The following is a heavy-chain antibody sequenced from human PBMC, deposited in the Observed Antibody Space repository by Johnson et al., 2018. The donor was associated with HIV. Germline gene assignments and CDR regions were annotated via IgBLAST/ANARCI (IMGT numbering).Heavy chain of an antibody. D-gene: IGHD5-18*01. CDR3: ARLPSGYSRDDLDI. CDR2: ISYDGGSK. CDR1: GFTFSSYP. V-gene: IGHV3-30*04. J-gene: IGHJ3*02. Sequence: QMLLVESGGGVVQPGRSLRLSCAASGFTFSSYPMHWVRQAPGKGLEWVAIISYDGGSKYYADSVKGRFTVSRDNSKNTLYLQINSLRPEDTAVYYCARLPSGYSRDDLDILGQGTMVTVSS.